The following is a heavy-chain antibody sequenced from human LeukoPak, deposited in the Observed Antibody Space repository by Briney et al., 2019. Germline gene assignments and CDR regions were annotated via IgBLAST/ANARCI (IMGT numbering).Heavy chain of an antibody. CDR2: ISYDGSNK. V-gene: IGHV3-30-3*01. CDR1: GFTFSSYA. Sequence: PGGSLRLSCAASGFTFSSYAMHWVRQAPGKGLEWVAVISYDGSNKYYADSVKGRFTISRDNSKNTLYLQMNSLRAEDTAVYYCATTQCIVVVPAAIAHDAFDIWGQGTMVTVS. CDR3: ATTQCIVVVPAAIAHDAFDI. J-gene: IGHJ3*02. D-gene: IGHD2-2*01.